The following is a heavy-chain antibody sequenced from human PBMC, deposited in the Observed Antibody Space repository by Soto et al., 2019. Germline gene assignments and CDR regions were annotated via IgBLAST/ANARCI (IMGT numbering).Heavy chain of an antibody. Sequence: PSETLSLTCTVSGDSISSPHYYWTWIRQPPGKGLEWVGHIYYSGNTDYNPSLKSRLAISIDTSKNQFSLKLSSVTAADTAVYFCAREGGESSDGLYYFDAWGQGSLVTVSS. V-gene: IGHV4-30-4*01. CDR2: IYYSGNT. CDR1: GDSISSPHYY. CDR3: AREGGESSDGLYYFDA. J-gene: IGHJ4*02. D-gene: IGHD3-16*01.